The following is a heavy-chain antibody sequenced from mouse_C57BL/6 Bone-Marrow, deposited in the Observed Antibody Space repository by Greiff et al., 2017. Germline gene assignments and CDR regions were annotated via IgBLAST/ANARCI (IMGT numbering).Heavy chain of an antibody. J-gene: IGHJ4*01. CDR1: GYTFTSYW. V-gene: IGHV1-50*01. D-gene: IGHD2-2*01. CDR3: ARGGMVTAYYYAMGY. Sequence: VQLQQPGAELVKPGASVKLSCKASGYTFTSYWMQWVKQRPGQGLEWIGEIDPSDSYTNYNQKFKGKATLTVYTSSSTAYMQLSSLTSEDSAVYYCARGGMVTAYYYAMGYWGQGTSVTVSS. CDR2: IDPSDSYT.